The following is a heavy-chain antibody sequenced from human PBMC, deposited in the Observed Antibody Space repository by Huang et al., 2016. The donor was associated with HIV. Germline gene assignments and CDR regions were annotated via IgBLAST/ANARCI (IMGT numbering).Heavy chain of an antibody. Sequence: QVQLVQSGAEVKNPGASVRVSCTASGYTFTDSNIHWVRQAPGQGLEWMGWINPKRGGTIYAQRFQGRVTMTRDTTISTVHMDLRRIQSDDTAVYFCARDWSFGSSTSPADWGQGTLVTVSS. D-gene: IGHD6-6*01. J-gene: IGHJ4*02. V-gene: IGHV1-2*02. CDR2: INPKRGGT. CDR1: GYTFTDSN. CDR3: ARDWSFGSSTSPAD.